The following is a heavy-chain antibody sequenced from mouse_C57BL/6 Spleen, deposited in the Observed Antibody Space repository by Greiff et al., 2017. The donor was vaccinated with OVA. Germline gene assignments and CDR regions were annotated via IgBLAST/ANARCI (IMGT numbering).Heavy chain of an antibody. CDR2: IDPANGNT. V-gene: IGHV14-3*01. CDR3: ARDYGSLLDY. Sequence: EVQLQQSVAELVRPGASVQLSCTASGFNIKNTYMYWVKQRPEPGLEWIGRIDPANGNTKYDPKFQGKATITADTSSNTAYLKLSSLTSEDTAIYYCARDYGSLLDYWGQGTTLTVSS. CDR1: GFNIKNTY. J-gene: IGHJ2*01. D-gene: IGHD1-1*01.